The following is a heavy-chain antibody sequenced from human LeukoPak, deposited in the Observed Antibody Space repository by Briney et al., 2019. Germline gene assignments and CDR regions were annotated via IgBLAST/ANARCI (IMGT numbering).Heavy chain of an antibody. D-gene: IGHD5-18*01. J-gene: IGHJ4*02. CDR2: ISDSGRST. V-gene: IGHV3-23*01. CDR1: GFRFNNYA. CDR3: VRHDSYIPY. Sequence: GGSLRLSCAASGFRFNNYAMSWVRQAPGKGLEWVSGISDSGRSTYYADSVKGRFTISRDNSKNTVHLQMNNLRDDDTAVYFCVRHDSYIPYWGQGTLVTVSS.